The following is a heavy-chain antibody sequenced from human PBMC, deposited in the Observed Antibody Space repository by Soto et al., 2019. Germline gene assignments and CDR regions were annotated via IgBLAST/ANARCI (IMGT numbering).Heavy chain of an antibody. J-gene: IGHJ6*02. D-gene: IGHD2-2*01. CDR3: ASTSGYYYYYGMDV. Sequence: LSLTCTVSGGSISSYYWSWIRQPPGKGLEWIGYIYYSGSTNYNPSLKSRVTISVDTSKNQFSLKLSSVTAADTAVYYCASTSGYYYYYGMDVWGQGTTVTVS. CDR2: IYYSGST. CDR1: GGSISSYY. V-gene: IGHV4-59*01.